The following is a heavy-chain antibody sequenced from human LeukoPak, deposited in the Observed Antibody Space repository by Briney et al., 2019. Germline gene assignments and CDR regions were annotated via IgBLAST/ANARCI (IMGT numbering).Heavy chain of an antibody. Sequence: ASVKVSCKASGYTFTGYYMHWVRQAPGQGLEWMGWINPNSGGTNYALKFQGRVTMTRDTSISTAYMELSRLRSDDTAVYYCARDLGRVVVAPRVFGYWGQGTLVTVSS. J-gene: IGHJ4*02. CDR3: ARDLGRVVVAPRVFGY. D-gene: IGHD2-15*01. CDR2: INPNSGGT. V-gene: IGHV1-2*02. CDR1: GYTFTGYY.